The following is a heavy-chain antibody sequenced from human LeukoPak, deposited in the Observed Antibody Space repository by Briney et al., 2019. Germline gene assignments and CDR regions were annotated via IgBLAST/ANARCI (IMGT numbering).Heavy chain of an antibody. CDR1: GYTFTSYD. Sequence: ASVKVSCKASGYTFTSYDINWVRQATGQVLEWMGWMNPNSGNTGYAQKFQGRVTMTRNTSISTAYMELSSLRSEDTAVYYCARATIGYCSSTSCYGLCYYYYYYMDVWGKGTTVTVSS. J-gene: IGHJ6*03. V-gene: IGHV1-8*01. D-gene: IGHD2-2*01. CDR2: MNPNSGNT. CDR3: ARATIGYCSSTSCYGLCYYYYYYMDV.